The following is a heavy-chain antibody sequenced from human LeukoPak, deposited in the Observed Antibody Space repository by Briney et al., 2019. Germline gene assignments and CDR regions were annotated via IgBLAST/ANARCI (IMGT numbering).Heavy chain of an antibody. CDR1: GFTFSNAW. J-gene: IGHJ4*02. CDR3: TTDLPLYEILTGYYSPYYFDY. D-gene: IGHD3-9*01. CDR2: IKSKTDGGTT. V-gene: IGHV3-15*01. Sequence: GGSLRLSCAASGFTFSNAWMSWVRQAPGKGLEWVGRIKSKTDGGTTDYAAPVKGRFTISRDDSKNTLYLQMNSLKTEDTAVYYCTTDLPLYEILTGYYSPYYFDYWGQGTLVTVSS.